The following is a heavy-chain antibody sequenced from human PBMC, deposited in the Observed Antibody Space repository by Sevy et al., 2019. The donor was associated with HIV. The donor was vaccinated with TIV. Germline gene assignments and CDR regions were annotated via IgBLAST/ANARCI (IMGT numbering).Heavy chain of an antibody. CDR2: ISGSGGST. V-gene: IGHV3-23*01. CDR3: AKTPSDIVATIGGDYYYYYYGMDV. Sequence: GGSLRLSCAASGFTFSSYAMSWVRQAPGKGLEWVSAISGSGGSTYYAGSVKGRFTISRDNSKNTLYLQMNSLRAEDTAVYYCAKTPSDIVATIGGDYYYYYYGMDVWGQGTTVTVSS. CDR1: GFTFSSYA. J-gene: IGHJ6*02. D-gene: IGHD5-12*01.